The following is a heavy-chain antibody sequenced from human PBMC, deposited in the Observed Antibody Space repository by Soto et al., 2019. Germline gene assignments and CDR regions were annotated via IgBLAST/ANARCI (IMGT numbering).Heavy chain of an antibody. CDR1: DGSISNYY. Sequence: QVQLQESGPGLVKPSETLSLTCTVSDGSISNYYWSWIRQPPGKGLEWIGFMFDKGNTNYNPSLKSRVTMSLDTSNNQSSLKVLSLTAADTAVYYCARAGVLRYFGSVWGQGTTVTVSS. CDR2: MFDKGNT. CDR3: ARAGVLRYFGSV. D-gene: IGHD3-9*01. J-gene: IGHJ3*01. V-gene: IGHV4-59*13.